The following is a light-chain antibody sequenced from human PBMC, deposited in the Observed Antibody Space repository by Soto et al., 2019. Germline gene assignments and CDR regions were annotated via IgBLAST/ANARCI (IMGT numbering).Light chain of an antibody. V-gene: IGKV3-20*01. Sequence: ESVLTQSPGTLSLSPGERATLSCRASQSVSSSYLAWYQHKPGQAPRLLIYGASSRATGLPDRFSGSGSGTDFTLTISILEPEDSAVYCCQRYGSSPHTFGQGTKLEIK. CDR1: QSVSSSY. CDR3: QRYGSSPHT. CDR2: GAS. J-gene: IGKJ2*01.